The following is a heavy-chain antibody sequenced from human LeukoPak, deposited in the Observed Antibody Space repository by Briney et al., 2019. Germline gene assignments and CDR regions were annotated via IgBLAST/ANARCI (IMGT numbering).Heavy chain of an antibody. V-gene: IGHV4-59*01. Sequence: SETLSLTCTVSVDSITSSYWSWIRQPPGKGLEWIGCIYNSGSTSYHSGNTKFNPSLKSRVTLSVDTSKNQFSLKLTSVTAADTAVYYCARARDYYGSGSYVDYWGQGTLVTVSS. D-gene: IGHD3-10*01. CDR2: IYNSGST. CDR3: ARARDYYGSGSYVDY. J-gene: IGHJ4*02. CDR1: VDSITSSY.